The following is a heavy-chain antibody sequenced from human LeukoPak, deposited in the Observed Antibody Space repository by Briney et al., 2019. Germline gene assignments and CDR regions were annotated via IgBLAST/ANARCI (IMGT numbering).Heavy chain of an antibody. J-gene: IGHJ4*02. CDR3: ARRLRYYGSVRFDY. CDR1: GGSISSYY. CDR2: IYTSGST. D-gene: IGHD3-10*01. Sequence: SETLSLTCSVSGGSISSYYWSWLRQPAGKGLEWIGRIYTSGSTNYNPSLKSRVTISVDTSKNQFSLKLSSVTAADTAVYYCARRLRYYGSVRFDYWGQGTLVTVSS. V-gene: IGHV4-4*07.